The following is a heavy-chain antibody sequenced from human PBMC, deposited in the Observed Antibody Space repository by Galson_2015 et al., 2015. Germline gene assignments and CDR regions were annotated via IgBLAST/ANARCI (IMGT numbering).Heavy chain of an antibody. CDR1: GFTVSSYW. V-gene: IGHV3-74*01. D-gene: IGHD6-19*01. CDR2: INSDGSST. J-gene: IGHJ6*02. Sequence: SLRLSCAASGFTVSSYWMHWVRQAPGKGLVWVSRINSDGSSTSYADSVKARFTISRDNAKNTLYLQMNSLRAEDTAVYYCARGIVSSGWYPGYYYYGMDVWGQGTTVTVSS. CDR3: ARGIVSSGWYPGYYYYGMDV.